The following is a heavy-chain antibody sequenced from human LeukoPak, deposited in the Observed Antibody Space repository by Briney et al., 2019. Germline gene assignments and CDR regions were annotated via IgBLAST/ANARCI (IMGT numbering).Heavy chain of an antibody. CDR2: VYYNGNT. CDR1: GDSMSDYY. J-gene: IGHJ4*02. V-gene: IGHV4-59*01. CDR3: ARERLSKEFDY. Sequence: SETLSLTCTVSGDSMSDYYWSWIRQPPGMVLEWIGYVYYNGNTNYNPSLKSRVTISIDTSKNQFSLKLSSVTAADTAVYYCARERLSKEFDYWGQGTLVTVSS.